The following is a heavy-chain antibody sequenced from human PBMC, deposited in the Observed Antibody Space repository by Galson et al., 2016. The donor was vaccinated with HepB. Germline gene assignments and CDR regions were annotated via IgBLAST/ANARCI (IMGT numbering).Heavy chain of an antibody. CDR1: GFTFGDYA. J-gene: IGHJ6*02. V-gene: IGHV3-49*04. CDR2: IRSKAYGGTI. CDR3: WKTIYYYYGMDV. Sequence: SLRLSCAASGFTFGDYALSWVRQAPGKGLEWVGFIRSKAYGGTIEYAASVKGRFTISRDDSNSIAYLQMKSLKTEDTAVYYCWKTIYYYYGMDVWGQGTTVTVSS. D-gene: IGHD1-1*01.